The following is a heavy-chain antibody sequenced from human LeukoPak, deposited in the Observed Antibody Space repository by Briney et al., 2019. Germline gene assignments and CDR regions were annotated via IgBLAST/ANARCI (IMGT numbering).Heavy chain of an antibody. CDR1: GGSLSGFY. Sequence: SETLSLTCAVHGGSLSGFYWSWIRQPPGKGLEWIGEINHSGTTNYNPSLKSRVTISVDTFKNQVSLDLASVTAADTAVYYCARASSFDKTTRWNPAYFGPWGPGSLVTVAS. CDR3: ARASSFDKTTRWNPAYFGP. V-gene: IGHV4-34*01. D-gene: IGHD1-1*01. CDR2: INHSGTT. J-gene: IGHJ5*02.